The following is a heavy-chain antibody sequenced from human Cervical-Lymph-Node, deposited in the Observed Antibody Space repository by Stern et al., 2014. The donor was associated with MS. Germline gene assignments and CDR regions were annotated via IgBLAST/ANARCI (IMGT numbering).Heavy chain of an antibody. CDR2: IYPADSDT. Sequence: EVHLVESGAEVKKPGESLKISCRTSGYTFSNFWIGWVRQMPGKGLEWMGVIYPADSDTTYSPFFQGQVTISADESISTAYLQWRSLKASDTAMYYCVRRRDSAGYDTFDLWGQGTMLIVSS. V-gene: IGHV5-51*01. J-gene: IGHJ3*01. CDR1: GYTFSNFW. D-gene: IGHD3-22*01. CDR3: VRRRDSAGYDTFDL.